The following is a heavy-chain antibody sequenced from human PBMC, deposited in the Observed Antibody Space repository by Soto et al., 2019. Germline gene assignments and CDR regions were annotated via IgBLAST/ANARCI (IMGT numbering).Heavy chain of an antibody. J-gene: IGHJ6*02. V-gene: IGHV3-23*01. CDR3: AKAHRGITMIVVGRAGMDV. CDR1: GFTFSSYA. Sequence: QTGGSLRLSCAASGFTFSSYAMSWVRQAPGKGLEWVSAISGSGGSTYYADSVKGRFTISRDNSKNTLYLQMNSLRAEDTAVYYCAKAHRGITMIVVGRAGMDVWGQGTTVTVSS. CDR2: ISGSGGST. D-gene: IGHD3-22*01.